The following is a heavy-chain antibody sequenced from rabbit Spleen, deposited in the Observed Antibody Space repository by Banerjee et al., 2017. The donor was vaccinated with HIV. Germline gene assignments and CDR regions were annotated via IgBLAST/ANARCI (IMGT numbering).Heavy chain of an antibody. CDR2: IHAGSTNNI. CDR1: GFSFSAGYY. Sequence: QEQLVEAGGGLSQPDGSLTLTCTASGFSFSAGYYMCWVRQAPGKGLEWIACIHAGSTNNIYYATWASGRFTISRTSSTTVTLHMTSLTAADRATYFCARDLVGVIGWNFYLWGPGTLVTVS. V-gene: IGHV1S45*01. D-gene: IGHD2-1*01. CDR3: ARDLVGVIGWNFYL. J-gene: IGHJ4*01.